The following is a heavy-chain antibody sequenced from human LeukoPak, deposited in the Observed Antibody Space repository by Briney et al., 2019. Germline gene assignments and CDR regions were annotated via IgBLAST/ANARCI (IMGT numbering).Heavy chain of an antibody. J-gene: IGHJ6*02. CDR1: GYTFTSYY. CDR2: INPSGGST. CDR3: ARDRMKGDIAAAGSGYYYGMDV. V-gene: IGHV1-46*01. Sequence: EASVKVSCKASGYTFTSYYMHWVRQAPGQGLEWMGIINPSGGSTSYAQKFQGRVTMTRDTSTSTVYMELSSLRSVDTAVYYCARDRMKGDIAAAGSGYYYGMDVWGQGTTVTVSS. D-gene: IGHD6-13*01.